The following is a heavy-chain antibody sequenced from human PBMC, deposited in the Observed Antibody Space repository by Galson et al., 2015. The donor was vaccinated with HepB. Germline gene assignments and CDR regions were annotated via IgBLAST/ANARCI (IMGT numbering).Heavy chain of an antibody. CDR3: AREWHVDTAMDGGGLDY. D-gene: IGHD5-18*01. V-gene: IGHV4-34*01. J-gene: IGHJ4*02. CDR1: GGSFSGYY. Sequence: ETLSLTCAVYGGSFSGYYWSWIRQPPGKGLEWIGEINHSGSTNYNPSLKSRVTISVDTSKNQFSLKLSSVTAADTAVYYCAREWHVDTAMDGGGLDYWGQGTLVTVSS. CDR2: INHSGST.